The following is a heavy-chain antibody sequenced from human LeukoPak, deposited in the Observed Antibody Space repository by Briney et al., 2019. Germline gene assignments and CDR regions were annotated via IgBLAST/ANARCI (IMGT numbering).Heavy chain of an antibody. V-gene: IGHV4-4*07. J-gene: IGHJ4*02. D-gene: IGHD3-22*01. CDR3: AIESGYYYDTSGYTFDY. Sequence: SETLSLTCTVSGGSSNNYYWSWIRQSAGKGLEWIGRIYTSGSTNYNPSLKSRVSMSVDTSKNQFSLRLRSVTAADTAVYYCAIESGYYYDTSGYTFDYWGQGILVTVSS. CDR1: GGSSNNYY. CDR2: IYTSGST.